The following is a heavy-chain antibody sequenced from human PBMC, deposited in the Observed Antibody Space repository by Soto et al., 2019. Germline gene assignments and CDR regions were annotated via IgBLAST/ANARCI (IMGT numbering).Heavy chain of an antibody. Sequence: QVQLVESGGGLVKHGGSLRLSCAASGFTFSDYYMSWIRQAPGKGLEWVSYMSVPKGYTNYADSVRGRFSISGDVAKNSLYLQMNSLPTEDTAVYYCVRWAYCGGDCYSYWYFDLWGPGTLVTVSS. J-gene: IGHJ2*01. D-gene: IGHD2-21*02. V-gene: IGHV3-11*05. CDR2: MSVPKGYT. CDR3: VRWAYCGGDCYSYWYFDL. CDR1: GFTFSDYY.